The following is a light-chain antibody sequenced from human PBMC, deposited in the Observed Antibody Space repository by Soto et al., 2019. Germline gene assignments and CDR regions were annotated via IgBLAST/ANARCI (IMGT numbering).Light chain of an antibody. CDR3: QQYGSSPRYT. J-gene: IGKJ2*01. V-gene: IGKV3-20*01. CDR1: QSVNSNY. CDR2: GAS. Sequence: EIVLTQSPGTLSLSPGERATLSCRASQSVNSNYLAWYQQKPGQAPRILIYGASSRATGIPDRFSGSGSGTDCTLTISRLEPEDLAVYYCQQYGSSPRYTFGQGTKLEIK.